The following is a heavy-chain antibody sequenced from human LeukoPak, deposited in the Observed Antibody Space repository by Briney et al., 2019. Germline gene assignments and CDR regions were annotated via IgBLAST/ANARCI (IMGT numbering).Heavy chain of an antibody. V-gene: IGHV3-48*03. CDR3: ARDPYDSTAYGAFDI. D-gene: IGHD3-22*01. CDR1: GFTLSSYA. Sequence: EVSLRLSCAASGFTLSSYAMHWVRQAPGKGLEWVSYISKSDSTIYYADSVKGRFTISRDNAKNSLYLQMNSLTAEDTAVYYCARDPYDSTAYGAFDIWGQGTMVTVSS. CDR2: ISKSDSTI. J-gene: IGHJ3*02.